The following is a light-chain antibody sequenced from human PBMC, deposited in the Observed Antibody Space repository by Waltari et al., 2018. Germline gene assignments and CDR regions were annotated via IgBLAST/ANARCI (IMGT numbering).Light chain of an antibody. Sequence: EIVLTQSPGTLSLSPAADRATLSCRASQTVSANYLAWYQQKSGQVPRLLIYGASNRAASIPDRVSGSGSETDFTLTITRLERDDFFAVYYCQHYGSSSLTFGGGTKVEIK. CDR1: QTVSANY. CDR2: GAS. J-gene: IGKJ4*01. V-gene: IGKV3-20*01. CDR3: QHYGSSSLT.